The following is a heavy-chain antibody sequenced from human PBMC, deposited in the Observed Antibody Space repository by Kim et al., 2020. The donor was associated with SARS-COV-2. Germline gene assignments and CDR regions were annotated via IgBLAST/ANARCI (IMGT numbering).Heavy chain of an antibody. V-gene: IGHV3-33*06. Sequence: RGSLRLSCAASGFTFSSYGMHWVRQAPGKGLEWVAVIWYDGSNKYYADSVKGRFTISRDNSKNTLYLQMNSLRAEDTAVYYCAKGWSYYDILTGYYNPPGAFDIWGQGTMVTVSS. CDR2: IWYDGSNK. CDR1: GFTFSSYG. J-gene: IGHJ3*02. CDR3: AKGWSYYDILTGYYNPPGAFDI. D-gene: IGHD3-9*01.